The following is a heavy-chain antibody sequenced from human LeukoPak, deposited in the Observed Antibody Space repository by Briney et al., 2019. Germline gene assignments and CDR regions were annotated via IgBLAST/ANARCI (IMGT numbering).Heavy chain of an antibody. CDR2: ILNDGSQQ. CDR3: VRDSITVDNSLHY. J-gene: IGHJ4*02. CDR1: GFTFSTYG. D-gene: IGHD7-27*01. V-gene: IGHV3-33*01. Sequence: GGSLRLSCAASGFTFSTYGMLWVRQAPGKGLEELSVILNDGSQQKYADAVRGRFTISRDNSKNTLYLQMDSLRAEDTAVYYCVRDSITVDNSLHYWGRGTLV.